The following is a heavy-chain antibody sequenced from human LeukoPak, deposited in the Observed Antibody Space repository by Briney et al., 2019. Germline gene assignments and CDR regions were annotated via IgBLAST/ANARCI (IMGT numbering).Heavy chain of an antibody. V-gene: IGHV3-66*01. CDR1: GFTVMNTY. D-gene: IGHD3-3*01. CDR3: AKSFDFWSGFDY. Sequence: GGSLRLSCAASGFTVMNTYISWVRHPPGKGLEWVSVIYTGGSTYYADSVKGRFTISRDNAKNSLYLQMDSLRAEDTAVYFCAKSFDFWSGFDYWGQGALVTVSS. J-gene: IGHJ4*02. CDR2: IYTGGST.